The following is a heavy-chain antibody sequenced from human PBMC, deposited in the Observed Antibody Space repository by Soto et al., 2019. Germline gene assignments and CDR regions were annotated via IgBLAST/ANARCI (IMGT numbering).Heavy chain of an antibody. Sequence: SETLSLTCTVSGGSISSYYWSWIRQPPGKGLEWIGYIYYSGSTNYNPTLKRRVTISVDKSKLQFSLKLSSVTAADTAVYYWARVTSYSYYMDVWGKGTTVTVSS. CDR3: ARVTSYSYYMDV. CDR2: IYYSGST. J-gene: IGHJ6*03. V-gene: IGHV4-59*01. CDR1: GGSISSYY.